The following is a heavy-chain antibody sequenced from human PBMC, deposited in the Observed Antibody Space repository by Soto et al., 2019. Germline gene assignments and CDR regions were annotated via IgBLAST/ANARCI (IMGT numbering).Heavy chain of an antibody. CDR2: TYYRSKWYN. D-gene: IGHD3-16*01. V-gene: IGHV6-1*01. Sequence: SQTLSLTCAISRDIVSGNNAACKWISQSPSRGLEWLGRTYYRSKWYNDYSVSVKTRITVIPDTSKNQFSLHLNSVTPEETAVYCSARKFPNYESLYSSFDYWGQGALVTVSS. J-gene: IGHJ4*02. CDR3: ARKFPNYESLYSSFDY. CDR1: RDIVSGNNAA.